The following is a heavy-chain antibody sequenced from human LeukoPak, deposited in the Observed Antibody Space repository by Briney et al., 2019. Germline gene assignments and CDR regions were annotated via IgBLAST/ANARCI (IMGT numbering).Heavy chain of an antibody. CDR2: IYYSGST. J-gene: IGHJ6*03. CDR3: ARLRNVYGSGSYYNYYYYYYMDV. Sequence: PSETLSLTCTVSGGSISSSSYYWGWIRQPPGKGLEWIGSIYYSGSTYYNPSLKSRVTISVDTSKNQFSLKLSSVTAADTAVYYCARLRNVYGSGSYYNYYYYYYMDVWGKGTTVTISS. CDR1: GGSISSSSYY. D-gene: IGHD3-10*01. V-gene: IGHV4-39*07.